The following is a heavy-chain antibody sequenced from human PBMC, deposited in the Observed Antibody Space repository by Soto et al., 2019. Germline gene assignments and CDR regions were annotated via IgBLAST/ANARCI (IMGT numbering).Heavy chain of an antibody. Sequence: GGSLRLSCAASGFTFSDHYMDWVRQAPGKGLEWVGRTRNKANGYTTEYAASVKGRFTISRDDSKHSLYLQMNSLKTEDTAVYYCVRAKSSSGWYYFGYWGQGTXVTVSS. D-gene: IGHD6-13*01. CDR3: VRAKSSSGWYYFGY. J-gene: IGHJ4*02. V-gene: IGHV3-72*01. CDR2: TRNKANGYTT. CDR1: GFTFSDHY.